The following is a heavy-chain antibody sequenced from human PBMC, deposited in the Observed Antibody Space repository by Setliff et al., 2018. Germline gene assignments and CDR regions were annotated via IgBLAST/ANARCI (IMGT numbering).Heavy chain of an antibody. J-gene: IGHJ4*02. CDR1: GDSFSNYA. Sequence: SVKVSCKASGDSFSNYAISWVRQAPGQGLEWMGGPIPMFGTPGYAQKFQDRVTITTDESATTVYMELKSLRSDDTAVYYCVRSSAPQVVLAADFDFWGQGTPVTVSS. V-gene: IGHV1-69*05. D-gene: IGHD6-19*01. CDR3: VRSSAPQVVLAADFDF. CDR2: PIPMFGTP.